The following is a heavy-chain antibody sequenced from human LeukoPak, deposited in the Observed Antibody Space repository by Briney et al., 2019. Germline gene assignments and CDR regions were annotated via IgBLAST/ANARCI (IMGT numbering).Heavy chain of an antibody. CDR2: IHRSGST. CDR1: GGSISTYY. V-gene: IGHV4-59*08. Sequence: PSETLSLTCTVSGGSISTYYWSWIRQPPGEALEWIGYIHRSGSTKYNPSHKSRVTISVDTSDNHFSLKLSSVTAADTAVYYCARHLPYCGGDCYSFDYWGQGSLVTVSS. CDR3: ARHLPYCGGDCYSFDY. J-gene: IGHJ4*02. D-gene: IGHD2-21*02.